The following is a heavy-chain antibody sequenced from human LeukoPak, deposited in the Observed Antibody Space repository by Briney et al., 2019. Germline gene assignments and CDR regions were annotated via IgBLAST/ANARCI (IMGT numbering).Heavy chain of an antibody. Sequence: GASVKVSCKASGGTFSSYAISWVRQAPGQGLEWMGRIIPIFGTANYAQKFQGRVTITTDESTSTAYMELSSLRSEDTAVYYCASYLVPPSEWLDRDWFDPWGQGTLVTVSS. CDR1: GGTFSSYA. D-gene: IGHD3-3*01. V-gene: IGHV1-69*05. CDR3: ASYLVPPSEWLDRDWFDP. J-gene: IGHJ5*02. CDR2: IIPIFGTA.